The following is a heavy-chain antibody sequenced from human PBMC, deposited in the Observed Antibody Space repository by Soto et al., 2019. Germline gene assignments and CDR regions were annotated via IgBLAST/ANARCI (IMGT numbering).Heavy chain of an antibody. CDR3: ARGPLRFPDYGDYADYSYGMDV. J-gene: IGHJ6*02. Sequence: GGSLRLSCAASGFTFRIYSMSWVRQAPGKGLEWISYMTSDTKTIKYADSVKGRFTITRDNDKNSVYLQMTSLRDEDTAVYYCARGPLRFPDYGDYADYSYGMDVWGQGTTVTVSS. CDR1: GFTFRIYS. D-gene: IGHD4-17*01. V-gene: IGHV3-48*02. CDR2: MTSDTKTI.